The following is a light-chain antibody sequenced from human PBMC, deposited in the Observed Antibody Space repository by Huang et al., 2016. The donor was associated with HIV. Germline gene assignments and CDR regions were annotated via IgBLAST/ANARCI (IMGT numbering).Light chain of an antibody. CDR3: QQYGTSSSYT. J-gene: IGKJ2*01. CDR2: GAS. Sequence: EVVLTQSPGTLSLSPGERATLSCRASQSVSNNYLAWFQQKAGQAPRLLIYGASTRATGIPDRFSGSGSGTDFTLTISRLEPEDFAVYYCQQYGTSSSYTFGQGTKLEIK. V-gene: IGKV3-20*01. CDR1: QSVSNNY.